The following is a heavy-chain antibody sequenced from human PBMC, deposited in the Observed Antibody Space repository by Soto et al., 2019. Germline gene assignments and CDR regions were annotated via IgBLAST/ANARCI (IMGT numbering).Heavy chain of an antibody. Sequence: ASVKVSCKASGYTFTSYYMHWVRQAPGQGLEWMGIINPSGGSTSYAQKFQGRVTMTRDTSTSTVYMELSSLRSEDTAVYYCASEEWREPRAGLQRLLFDYWGQGTLVTVSS. CDR3: ASEEWREPRAGLQRLLFDY. CDR1: GYTFTSYY. D-gene: IGHD3-3*01. V-gene: IGHV1-46*01. J-gene: IGHJ4*02. CDR2: INPSGGST.